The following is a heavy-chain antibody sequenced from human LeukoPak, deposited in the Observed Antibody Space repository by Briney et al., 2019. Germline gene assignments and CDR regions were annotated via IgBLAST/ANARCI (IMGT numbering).Heavy chain of an antibody. J-gene: IGHJ4*02. D-gene: IGHD3-16*01. CDR1: GFTFDDHG. V-gene: IGHV3-20*04. Sequence: GGSLRLSCAASGFTFDDHGMTWVRQAPRKGLEWVADINWNGDTTSYADSVKGRFTISRDNAKNSLYLQMKRLRAAHRALYYCARGSNIKSYDNVWGSHGYIAYYYFDGWGPASLVTVPS. CDR3: ARGSNIKSYDNVWGSHGYIAYYYFDG. CDR2: INWNGDTT.